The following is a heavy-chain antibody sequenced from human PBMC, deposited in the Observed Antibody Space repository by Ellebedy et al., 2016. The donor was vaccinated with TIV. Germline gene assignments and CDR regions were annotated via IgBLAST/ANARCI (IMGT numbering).Heavy chain of an antibody. CDR2: ISFDGNTE. CDR1: GFTFSDYG. J-gene: IGHJ4*02. Sequence: GESLKISCAASGFTFSDYGMHWVRQTPGKGLEWVAGISFDGNTEYYADSVRGRFTISRDSSKNTLYLQMNSLRAEDTAVYYCARPSVSTGYYQFDFWGQGALVTVSS. V-gene: IGHV3-33*05. CDR3: ARPSVSTGYYQFDF. D-gene: IGHD3-22*01.